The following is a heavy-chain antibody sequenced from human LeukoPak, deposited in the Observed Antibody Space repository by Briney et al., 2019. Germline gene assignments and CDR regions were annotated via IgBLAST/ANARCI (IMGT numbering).Heavy chain of an antibody. V-gene: IGHV4-34*01. CDR2: INQVERT. CDR1: GGSLTGYS. CDR3: TRGRATPSRLFFDYYFMDV. D-gene: IGHD2-15*01. Sequence: PSETLSLTCAVHGGSLTGYSWAWVRQSPGEGLEWIGEINQVERTIYSPSLESQVSISLEASKNQFFLQLTSVAAADTAMYYCTRGRATPSRLFFDYYFMDVWGPGTPVTVSS. J-gene: IGHJ6*03.